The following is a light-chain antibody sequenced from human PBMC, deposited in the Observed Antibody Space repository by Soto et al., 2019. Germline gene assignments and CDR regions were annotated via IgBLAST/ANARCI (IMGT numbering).Light chain of an antibody. CDR2: EVS. CDR1: SSDVGGYNY. J-gene: IGLJ1*01. Sequence: QSALTQPASVSGSPGQSITISCTGTSSDVGGYNYVFWYQQHPGKAPKLMIYEVSNRPSGVSNPFSGSKSGNTASLTISGLQAEDEADYYCSSYTSSSTPRYVFGTGTKVTVL. CDR3: SSYTSSSTPRYV. V-gene: IGLV2-14*01.